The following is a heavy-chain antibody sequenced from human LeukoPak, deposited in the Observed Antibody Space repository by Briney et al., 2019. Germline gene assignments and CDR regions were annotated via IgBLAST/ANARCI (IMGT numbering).Heavy chain of an antibody. D-gene: IGHD3-22*01. J-gene: IGHJ4*02. CDR3: AASLYDSSGYYPDYFDY. Sequence: SETLSLTCTVSGGSISIYYWSWIRQPPGKGLEWIGYIHYSGSTNCNPSLRSRVTISLDTSKKQFSLKLSSVTAADTAVYYCAASLYDSSGYYPDYFDYWGQGTLATVSS. CDR1: GGSISIYY. V-gene: IGHV4-59*01. CDR2: IHYSGST.